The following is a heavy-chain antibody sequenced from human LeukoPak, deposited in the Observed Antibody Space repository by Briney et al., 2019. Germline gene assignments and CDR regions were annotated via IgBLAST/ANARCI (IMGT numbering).Heavy chain of an antibody. J-gene: IGHJ4*02. V-gene: IGHV3-30*02. CDR1: GFTFSSYG. D-gene: IGHD3-16*01. CDR2: IRYDGSNK. Sequence: GGSLRLSCAASGFTFSSYGMHWVRQAPGKGLEWVAFIRYDGSNKYYADSVKGRFTISRDNSKNTLYLQMNSLRTEDTAVYYCARYDSRGSASTRFDYWGQGILVTISS. CDR3: ARYDSRGSASTRFDY.